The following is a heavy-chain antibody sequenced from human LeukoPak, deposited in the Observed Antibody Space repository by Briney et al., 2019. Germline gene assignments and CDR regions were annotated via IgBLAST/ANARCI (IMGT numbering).Heavy chain of an antibody. CDR3: ARVGCSSTSCRTRPYYFDY. J-gene: IGHJ4*02. D-gene: IGHD2-2*01. Sequence: PSETLSLTCTVSGGSLSSGDYYWSWIRQPPGTGLEWIGYIYYSGSTYYNPSLKSRVTISVDTSKNQFSLKLSSVTAADTAVYYCARVGCSSTSCRTRPYYFDYWGQGTLVTVSS. CDR2: IYYSGST. V-gene: IGHV4-30-4*01. CDR1: GGSLSSGDYY.